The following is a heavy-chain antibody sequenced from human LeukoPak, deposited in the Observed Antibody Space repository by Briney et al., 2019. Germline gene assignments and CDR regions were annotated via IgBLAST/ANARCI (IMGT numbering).Heavy chain of an antibody. CDR3: ARVRRSITIFGVVIENLYYFDY. D-gene: IGHD3-3*01. CDR2: INHSGST. Sequence: SETLSLTCAVYGGSFSGYYWSWIRQPPGKGLEWIGEINHSGSTNYNPSLKGRVTISVDTSKNQFSLKLSSVTAADTAVYYCARVRRSITIFGVVIENLYYFDYWGQGTLVTVSS. CDR1: GGSFSGYY. J-gene: IGHJ4*02. V-gene: IGHV4-34*01.